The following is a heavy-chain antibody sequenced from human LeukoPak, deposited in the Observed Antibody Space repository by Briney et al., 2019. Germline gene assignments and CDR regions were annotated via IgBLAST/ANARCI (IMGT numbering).Heavy chain of an antibody. CDR3: ARVLSQASFWEPYGLDRDY. Sequence: SVKVSCKASGYTFTSYDINWVRQATGQGLEWMGWMNPNSGNTGYAQKFQGRVTMTRNTSISTAYMELSSLRSEDTAVYYCARVLSQASFWEPYGLDRDYWGQGTLVTVSS. D-gene: IGHD1-26*01. V-gene: IGHV1-8*01. CDR2: MNPNSGNT. CDR1: GYTFTSYD. J-gene: IGHJ4*02.